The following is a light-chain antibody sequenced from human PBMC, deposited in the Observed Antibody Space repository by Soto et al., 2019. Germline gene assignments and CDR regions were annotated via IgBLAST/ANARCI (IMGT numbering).Light chain of an antibody. V-gene: IGKV3-20*01. CDR2: AAS. CDR3: QQYDSSPPTYS. Sequence: ENVLTQSPGTLSLSPGERATLSCRASQSVDSRFVAWYQQKPGQAPRLLIYAASNRATGIPDRFSGSGSGTDFTLTISRLEPEDFAVYYCQQYDSSPPTYSFGQGTKLEIK. J-gene: IGKJ2*03. CDR1: QSVDSRF.